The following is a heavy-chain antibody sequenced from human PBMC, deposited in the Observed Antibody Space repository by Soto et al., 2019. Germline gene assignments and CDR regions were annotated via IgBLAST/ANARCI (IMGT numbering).Heavy chain of an antibody. CDR1: GYTFSNFG. J-gene: IGHJ4*02. V-gene: IGHV1-18*01. Sequence: GASVKVSCKASGYTFSNFGITWVRQAPGQGLEWMGWISAYNGNTDYAQKLQGRVTMTTDTSTSTAYMELRSLRSDDTAVYYCARDLGYSSGPHDYWRQGTLVTVSS. CDR3: ARDLGYSSGPHDY. CDR2: ISAYNGNT. D-gene: IGHD5-18*01.